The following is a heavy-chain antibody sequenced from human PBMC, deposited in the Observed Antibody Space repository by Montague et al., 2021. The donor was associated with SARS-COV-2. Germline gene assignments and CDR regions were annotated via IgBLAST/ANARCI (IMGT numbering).Heavy chain of an antibody. CDR1: GVSVTDYY. J-gene: IGHJ5*02. V-gene: IGHV4-59*02. D-gene: IGHD3-3*01. CDR3: ARCITIFGVVGSWFDP. Sequence: SETLSLTCTVSGVSVTDYYWSWIRQPPGKGLEWIGYIYYSGSTNYNPSLKSRVTISVDTSKNQFSLKLSSVTAADTAVYYCARCITIFGVVGSWFDPWGQGTLVTVSS. CDR2: IYYSGST.